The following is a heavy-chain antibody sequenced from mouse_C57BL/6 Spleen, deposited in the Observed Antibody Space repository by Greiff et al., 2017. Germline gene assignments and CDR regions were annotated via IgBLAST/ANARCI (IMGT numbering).Heavy chain of an antibody. J-gene: IGHJ3*01. V-gene: IGHV5-9-1*02. D-gene: IGHD1-1*01. Sequence: EVQLVESGAGLVKPGGSLKLSCAASGFTFSSYAMSWVRQTPEKRLEWVAYISSGGDYIYYADTVKGRFTISRDNARNTLYLQMSSLKSEDTAMYYGKRDSVRGGSTSWFADWGQGTLVTVSA. CDR2: ISSGGDYI. CDR3: KRDSVRGGSTSWFAD. CDR1: GFTFSSYA.